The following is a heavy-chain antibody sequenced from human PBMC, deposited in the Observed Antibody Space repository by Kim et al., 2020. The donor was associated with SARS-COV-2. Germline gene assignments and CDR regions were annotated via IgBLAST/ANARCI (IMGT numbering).Heavy chain of an antibody. J-gene: IGHJ5*02. CDR1: GGSISSGGYY. CDR2: IYYSGST. Sequence: SETLSLTCTVSGGSISSGGYYWSWIRQHPGKGLEWIGYIYYSGSTYYNPSLKSRVTISVDTSKNQFSLKLSSVTAADTAVYYCAREVPWVVVRGVKGNRFDPWGQGTLVTVSS. D-gene: IGHD3-10*01. V-gene: IGHV4-31*03. CDR3: AREVPWVVVRGVKGNRFDP.